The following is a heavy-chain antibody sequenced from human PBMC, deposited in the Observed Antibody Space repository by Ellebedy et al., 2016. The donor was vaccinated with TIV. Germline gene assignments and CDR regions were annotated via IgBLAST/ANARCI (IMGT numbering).Heavy chain of an antibody. CDR1: GYSFTSYY. CDR3: ARPKHTDSGWYGGNWFDP. CDR2: INSSGGST. D-gene: IGHD6-19*01. Sequence: AASVKVSCKASGYSFTSYYMHWVRQAPGQGLEWMGIINSSGGSTNLAQKFRGRVTMTRDTSTSTVYMELSSLRSEDTAIYYCARPKHTDSGWYGGNWFDPWGQGTLVTVSS. J-gene: IGHJ5*02. V-gene: IGHV1-46*01.